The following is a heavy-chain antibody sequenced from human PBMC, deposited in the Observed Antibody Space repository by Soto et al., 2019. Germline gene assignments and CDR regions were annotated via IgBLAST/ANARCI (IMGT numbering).Heavy chain of an antibody. CDR1: GFTFSSYW. V-gene: IGHV3-74*01. J-gene: IGHJ3*02. Sequence: EVQLVESGGGLVQPGGSLRLSCAASGFTFSSYWMHWVRQAPGKGLVWVSRINSDGSSTSYADSVKGRFTISRDNAKNTLYLKMNSLRAEDTAVYYCARGPFYDILTGYWGGGGDAFDIWGQGTMVTVSS. CDR3: ARGPFYDILTGYWGGGGDAFDI. D-gene: IGHD3-9*01. CDR2: INSDGSST.